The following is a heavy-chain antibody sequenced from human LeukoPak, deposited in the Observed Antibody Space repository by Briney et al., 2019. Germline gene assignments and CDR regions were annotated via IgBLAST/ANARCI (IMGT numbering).Heavy chain of an antibody. CDR3: ARSVYYDSSGYYYPFDY. CDR1: GYTFTSYD. D-gene: IGHD3-22*01. V-gene: IGHV1-8*03. CDR2: MNPNSGNT. J-gene: IGHJ4*02. Sequence: GASVKVSCKASGYTFTSYDINWVRQATGQGLEWMGWMNPNSGNTGYAQKFQGRVTITRDTSASTAYMELSSLRSEDMAVYYCARSVYYDSSGYYYPFDYWGQGTLVTVSS.